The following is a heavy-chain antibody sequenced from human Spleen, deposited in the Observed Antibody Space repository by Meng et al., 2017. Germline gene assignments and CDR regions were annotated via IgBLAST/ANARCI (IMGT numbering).Heavy chain of an antibody. CDR3: AKGPAY. Sequence: GESLKISCAASGFTFSSRALSWVRQAPGKGLEWLSSISGTGLNTYYVDSVKGRFTISRDNSKNTLYLQMNSLRAEDTAVYYCAKGPAYWGQGTLVTVSS. V-gene: IGHV3-23*01. CDR2: ISGTGLNT. CDR1: GFTFSSRA. J-gene: IGHJ4*02.